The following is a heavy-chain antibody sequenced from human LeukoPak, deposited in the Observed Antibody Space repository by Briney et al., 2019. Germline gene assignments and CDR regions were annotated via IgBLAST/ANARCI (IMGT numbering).Heavy chain of an antibody. CDR3: AGLVAAAGVDY. J-gene: IGHJ4*02. CDR2: ISGSGGST. CDR1: RFTFSDYS. D-gene: IGHD6-13*01. Sequence: GGSLRLSCAASRFTFSDYSMNWVRQAPGKGLEWVSAISGSGGSTYYADSVKGRFTISRDNSKNTLYLQMNSLRAEDTAVYYCAGLVAAAGVDYWGQGTLVTVSS. V-gene: IGHV3-23*01.